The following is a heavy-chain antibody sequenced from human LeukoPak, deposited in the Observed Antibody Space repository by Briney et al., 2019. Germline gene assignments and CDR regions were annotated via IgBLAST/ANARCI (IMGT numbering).Heavy chain of an antibody. J-gene: IGHJ4*02. CDR2: INAGNGNT. CDR3: AREALGVYSSGPDPWEWPLGY. CDR1: GGTFSSYA. V-gene: IGHV1-3*01. Sequence: GASVKVSCKASGGTFSSYAISWVRQAPGQRLEWMGWINAGNGNTKYSQKFQGRVTITRDTSASTAYMELSSLRSEDTAVYYCAREALGVYSSGPDPWEWPLGYWGQGTLVTVSS. D-gene: IGHD6-19*01.